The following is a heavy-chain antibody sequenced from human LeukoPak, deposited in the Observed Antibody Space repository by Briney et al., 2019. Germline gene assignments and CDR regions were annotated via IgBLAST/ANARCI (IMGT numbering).Heavy chain of an antibody. D-gene: IGHD2-2*01. CDR3: ASLDVGYCSSTSCYRDY. CDR2: ISSTGSYI. Sequence: GGSLRLSCAASGFTFSTYSMNWVRQAPGKGLEWVSSISSTGSYIYYADSVNGRFTISRDNAKNSLYLQMNSLRAEDTAVYYCASLDVGYCSSTSCYRDYWGQGTLVTVSS. V-gene: IGHV3-21*01. CDR1: GFTFSTYS. J-gene: IGHJ4*02.